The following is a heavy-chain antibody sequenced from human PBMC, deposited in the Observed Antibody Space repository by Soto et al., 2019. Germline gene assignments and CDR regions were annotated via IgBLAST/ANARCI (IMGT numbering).Heavy chain of an antibody. D-gene: IGHD2-15*01. V-gene: IGHV3-23*01. CDR1: GFTFSSYA. CDR3: AKRRGAGGHFDY. CDR2: VSIGGST. J-gene: IGHJ4*02. Sequence: DVQLLESGGGLVQPEGSLRLSCAASGFTFSSYAMGWVRQRPGKGLEWVAVVSIGGSTHYADSVRGRFTISRDNSKNTLSLQMNSLTAEDTAVYFCAKRRGAGGHFDYWGQGAVVTVSS.